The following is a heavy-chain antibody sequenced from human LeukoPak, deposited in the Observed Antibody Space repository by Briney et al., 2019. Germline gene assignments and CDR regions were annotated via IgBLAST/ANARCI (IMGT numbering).Heavy chain of an antibody. CDR3: ARGHRSGGSFPPALDY. CDR2: IIPIFGTA. D-gene: IGHD2-15*01. Sequence: SVKVSCKASGGTFSSYAISWVRQAPGQGLEWMGGIIPIFGTANYAQKFQGRVTITADESTSTAYMELSSLRSEDTAVYYCARGHRSGGSFPPALDYWGQGTLVTVSP. CDR1: GGTFSSYA. J-gene: IGHJ4*02. V-gene: IGHV1-69*13.